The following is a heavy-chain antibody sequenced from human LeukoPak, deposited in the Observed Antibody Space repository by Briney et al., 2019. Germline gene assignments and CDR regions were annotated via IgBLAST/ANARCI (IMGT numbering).Heavy chain of an antibody. Sequence: PGGPLRLPCAPPGYSFSSHAMSEVRQALGKGLEWVAAMSGSGGSTYYADSVKGRFTISRDNSKNTLYLQMNSLRAEDTAVYYCAKMGVVGTGRDFDYWGQGTLVTVSS. J-gene: IGHJ4*02. CDR3: AKMGVVGTGRDFDY. D-gene: IGHD2-15*01. CDR1: GYSFSSHA. CDR2: MSGSGGST. V-gene: IGHV3-23*01.